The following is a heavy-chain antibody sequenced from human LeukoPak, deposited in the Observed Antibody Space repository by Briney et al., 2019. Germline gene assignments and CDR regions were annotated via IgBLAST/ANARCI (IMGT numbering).Heavy chain of an antibody. CDR2: INPNSGGT. V-gene: IGHV1-2*02. Sequence: ASVKVSCKASGYTFTGYYMHWVRQAPGQGLEWMGWINPNSGGTNYAEKFQGRVTMTRDTSISTAYMELSRLRSDDTAVYYCARDDLDYGDYRGSYYYMDVWGKGTTVTVSS. CDR1: GYTFTGYY. CDR3: ARDDLDYGDYRGSYYYMDV. J-gene: IGHJ6*03. D-gene: IGHD4-17*01.